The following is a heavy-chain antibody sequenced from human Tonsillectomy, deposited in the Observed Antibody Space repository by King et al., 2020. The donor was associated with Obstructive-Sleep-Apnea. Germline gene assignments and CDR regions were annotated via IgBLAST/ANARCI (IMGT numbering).Heavy chain of an antibody. Sequence: VQLVESGGGVVQPGRSLRLSCAASGFTLSSHAMHWVRQAPGKGLEWMAVISYDGSNKYYADSVKGRLTISRDYSKNTLYLQMNSLRAEKTAVYYCARDQGYYYGMDVWGQGTTVTGSS. J-gene: IGHJ6*02. V-gene: IGHV3-30*04. CDR3: ARDQGYYYGMDV. CDR2: ISYDGSNK. CDR1: GFTLSSHA.